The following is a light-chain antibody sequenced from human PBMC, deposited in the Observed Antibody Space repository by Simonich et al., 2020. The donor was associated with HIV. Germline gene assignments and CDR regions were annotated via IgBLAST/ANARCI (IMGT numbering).Light chain of an antibody. Sequence: IQLTQSPSSLSASVGDRVTITCRPSQSISTWLAWYQQKPGKAPNLLIYTASTLESGGPSRFSGSISGTEFTLTISSLQPDDFATYYCQQYNSYPWTFGQGTKVEFK. J-gene: IGKJ1*01. CDR1: QSISTW. CDR2: TAS. V-gene: IGKV1-5*03. CDR3: QQYNSYPWT.